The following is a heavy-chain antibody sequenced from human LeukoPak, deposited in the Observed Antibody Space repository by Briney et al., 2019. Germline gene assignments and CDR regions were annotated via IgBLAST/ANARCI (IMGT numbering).Heavy chain of an antibody. CDR3: AKDEATSGGGLAS. J-gene: IGHJ4*02. D-gene: IGHD3-16*01. CDR2: MYTGGTT. V-gene: IGHV3-53*01. Sequence: GGSLRLSCAASGFTVSGTHMSWVRQAPGKGLEWVSAMYTGGTTYSADSVKGRFTISRDNSRNTLFLHMSSLRADDTAVYYCAKDEATSGGGLASWGQGTLVTVSS. CDR1: GFTVSGTH.